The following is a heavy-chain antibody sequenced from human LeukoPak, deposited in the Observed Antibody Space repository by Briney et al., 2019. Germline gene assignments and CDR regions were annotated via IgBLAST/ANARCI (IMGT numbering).Heavy chain of an antibody. Sequence: PGGSLRLSCAASGFTFNSHWMQWVRQAPGKGLVWVSRINSDGSDTVYADSVKGRFTISRDNAKNTVYLQTNSLRAEDTAVYFCARGDDYGDYWGQGTLVTVSS. J-gene: IGHJ4*02. CDR3: ARGDDYGDY. CDR1: GFTFNSHW. V-gene: IGHV3-74*01. CDR2: INSDGSDT.